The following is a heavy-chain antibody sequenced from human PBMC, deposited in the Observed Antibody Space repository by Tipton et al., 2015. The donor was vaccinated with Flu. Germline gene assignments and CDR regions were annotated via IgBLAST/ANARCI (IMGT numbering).Heavy chain of an antibody. V-gene: IGHV4-4*07. CDR3: AREGDDYSRGWYAS. J-gene: IGHJ5*02. CDR2: YFNNGST. D-gene: IGHD6-19*01. CDR1: GGSIRTYY. Sequence: TLSLTCSVSGGSIRTYYWSWIRQPAGKGLEWVGHYFNNGSTRYNPSLKNRCTMSADTSRSQFSLKVTSVTAADTAVYFCAREGDDYSRGWYASWGQGILVTVSS.